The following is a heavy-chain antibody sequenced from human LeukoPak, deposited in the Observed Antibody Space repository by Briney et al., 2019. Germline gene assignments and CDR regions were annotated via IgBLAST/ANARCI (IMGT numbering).Heavy chain of an antibody. Sequence: SVKVSCKASGDIFIDYTVTWVRQAPGQGLEWMGRFMPILGIATHAPKFRGRVTITADRSTSTAYMELSSLTSEDTAVYYCAKDFLRGTYYSPLDPWGQGTLVTVSS. CDR1: GDIFIDYT. D-gene: IGHD3-10*01. CDR2: FMPILGIA. J-gene: IGHJ5*02. CDR3: AKDFLRGTYYSPLDP. V-gene: IGHV1-69*04.